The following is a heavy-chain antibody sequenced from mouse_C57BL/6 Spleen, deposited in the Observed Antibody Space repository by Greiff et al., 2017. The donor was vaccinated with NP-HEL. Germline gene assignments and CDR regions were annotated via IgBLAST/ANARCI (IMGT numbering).Heavy chain of an antibody. D-gene: IGHD2-2*01. J-gene: IGHJ2*01. CDR1: GYTFTSYW. CDR3: AIYGYD. CDR2: IDPPDSYT. Sequence: LQQPGAALVRPGTSVKLFCKASGYTFTSYWMHWVKQRPGQGLEWIGVIDPPDSYTNYNRKCKGKATLTVDTTSTTAYMQLSSLTSEDSAVYYGAIYGYDWGQGTTLTVSS. V-gene: IGHV1-59*01.